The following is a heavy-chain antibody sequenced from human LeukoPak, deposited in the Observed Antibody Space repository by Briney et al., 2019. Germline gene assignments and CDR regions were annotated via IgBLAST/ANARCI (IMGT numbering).Heavy chain of an antibody. CDR3: TTSRPWNDDLDY. V-gene: IGHV3-15*07. CDR2: IKSKTGGGTT. J-gene: IGHJ4*02. D-gene: IGHD1-1*01. CDR1: GFTFSNAW. Sequence: GGSLRLSCAASGFTFSNAWMNWVRQAPGKGMEWVGRIKSKTGGGTTDHAAPVKGGFTISRDDSKNTLYLQMNSLKTEDTAVYYCTTSRPWNDDLDYWGQGTLVTVSS.